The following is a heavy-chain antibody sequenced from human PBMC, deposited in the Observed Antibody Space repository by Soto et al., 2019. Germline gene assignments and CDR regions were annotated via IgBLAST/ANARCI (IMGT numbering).Heavy chain of an antibody. J-gene: IGHJ6*02. D-gene: IGHD6-6*01. CDR1: GGSISSGGYY. CDR3: ARGSSIAGLYYGMDV. CDR2: NYYSGIT. Sequence: QVQLQESGPGLVKPSQTLSLTCTVSGGSISSGGYYWTWIRQHPGKGLEWIGYNYYSGITYYNPSLKSRVTISLDTSKNQVSLKLSSVTAAETAVYYCARGSSIAGLYYGMDVWGQGTKVTVSS. V-gene: IGHV4-31*03.